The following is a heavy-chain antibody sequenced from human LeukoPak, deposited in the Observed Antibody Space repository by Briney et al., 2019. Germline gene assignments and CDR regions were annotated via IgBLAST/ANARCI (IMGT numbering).Heavy chain of an antibody. Sequence: KVSCKASGGTFSSYAISWVRQAPGQGLEWMGRIIPIFGIANYAQKFQGRVTITADKSTSTAYMELSSLRSEDTAVYYCARNGNGMDVWGKGTTVTVSS. CDR2: IIPIFGIA. J-gene: IGHJ6*04. CDR1: GGTFSSYA. CDR3: ARNGNGMDV. V-gene: IGHV1-69*04.